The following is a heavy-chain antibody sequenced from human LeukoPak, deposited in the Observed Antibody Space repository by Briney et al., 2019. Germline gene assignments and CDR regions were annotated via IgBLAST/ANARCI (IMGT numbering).Heavy chain of an antibody. V-gene: IGHV1-69*06. J-gene: IGHJ6*03. D-gene: IGHD5-18*01. CDR1: GGTFSSYA. CDR3: ASGGGEDTATVFDYYYMDV. CDR2: IIPIFGTA. Sequence: SVKVSCKASGGTFSSYAISWVRQAPGQGLEWMGGIIPIFGTANYAQKFQGRVTITADKSTSTAYMELSSLRSEDTAVYYCASGGGEDTATVFDYYYMDVWGKGTTVTVSS.